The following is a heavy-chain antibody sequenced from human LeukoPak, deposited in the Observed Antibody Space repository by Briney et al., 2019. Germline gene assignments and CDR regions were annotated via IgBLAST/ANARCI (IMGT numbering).Heavy chain of an antibody. Sequence: ASVKVSCKASGYTFTSYDINWVRQATGQGLEWMGWMNPNSGNTGYAQKFQGRVTMTRNTSISTAYMELSSLRSEDTAVYHCARGGELWFGELLYWFDPWGQGTLVTVSS. D-gene: IGHD3-10*01. V-gene: IGHV1-8*01. CDR3: ARGGELWFGELLYWFDP. J-gene: IGHJ5*02. CDR1: GYTFTSYD. CDR2: MNPNSGNT.